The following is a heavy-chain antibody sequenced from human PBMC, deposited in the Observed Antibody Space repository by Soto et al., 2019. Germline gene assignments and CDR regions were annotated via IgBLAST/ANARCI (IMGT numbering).Heavy chain of an antibody. CDR3: AKERYSSRSPDFDY. CDR1: GFTFSTYG. D-gene: IGHD6-13*01. J-gene: IGHJ4*02. CDR2: ISYDGTNK. V-gene: IGHV3-30*18. Sequence: QVQLVESGGGVVQPGRSLRLSCAASGFTFSTYGMHWDRQAPGKGLEWVAVISYDGTNKYYADSVKGRFTISRDNSKNTLYLQMNSLRAEDTAVYYCAKERYSSRSPDFDYWGQGTLVTVSS.